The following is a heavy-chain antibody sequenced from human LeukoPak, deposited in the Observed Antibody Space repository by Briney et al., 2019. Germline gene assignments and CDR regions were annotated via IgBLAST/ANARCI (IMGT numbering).Heavy chain of an antibody. CDR2: INPSGGST. Sequence: ASVKVSCKASGYTFTNYYMHWVRQAPGQGLEWMGIINPSGGSTTYAQKFQGRVTVTRDTSTSTVYMELSSLRSEDTAVYYCARESSIAARFPFDYWGQGTLVTVSS. J-gene: IGHJ4*02. CDR3: ARESSIAARFPFDY. CDR1: GYTFTNYY. V-gene: IGHV1-46*01. D-gene: IGHD6-6*01.